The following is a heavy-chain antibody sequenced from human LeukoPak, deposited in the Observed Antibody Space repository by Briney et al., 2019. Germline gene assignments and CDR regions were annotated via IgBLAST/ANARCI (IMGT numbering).Heavy chain of an antibody. D-gene: IGHD3-22*01. J-gene: IGHJ4*02. V-gene: IGHV3-66*01. CDR2: IYSGGIT. CDR3: ARTPRPKYFSDSSGFDY. Sequence: GGSLRLSCAASGFTVSRNYMSWVRQAPGKGLEWVSVIYSGGITYYADSVKGRFTISRDNSKNTLYLQMNDLRAEDTAVYYCARTPRPKYFSDSSGFDYWGQGTLVTVSS. CDR1: GFTVSRNY.